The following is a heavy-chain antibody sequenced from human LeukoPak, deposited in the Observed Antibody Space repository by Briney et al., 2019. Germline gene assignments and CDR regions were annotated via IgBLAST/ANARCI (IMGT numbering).Heavy chain of an antibody. CDR2: INHSGST. D-gene: IGHD3-3*01. Sequence: SETLSLTWAVYGGSFSGYYWSWIRQPPVKGLEWIGEINHSGSTNYNPSLKSRVTISVDTSKNQFSLKLSSVTAADTAVYYCARGITIFGVVLDYWGQGTLVTVSS. CDR1: GGSFSGYY. V-gene: IGHV4-34*01. CDR3: ARGITIFGVVLDY. J-gene: IGHJ4*02.